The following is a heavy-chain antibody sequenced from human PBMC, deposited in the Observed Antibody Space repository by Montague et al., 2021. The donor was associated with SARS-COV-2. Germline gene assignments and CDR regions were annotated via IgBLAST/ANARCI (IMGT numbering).Heavy chain of an antibody. CDR3: ARTYYYGSVVWFDP. V-gene: IGHV4-59*08. J-gene: IGHJ5*02. Sequence: SETLSLTCTVSGGSISSYYWSWIRQPPGKGLEWIGYIYYSGSTNYNPSLKSRVTISVDTSKNQFSLKLSSVTAADTAVYYCARTYYYGSVVWFDPWGQGTLATVSS. CDR1: GGSISSYY. CDR2: IYYSGST. D-gene: IGHD3-10*01.